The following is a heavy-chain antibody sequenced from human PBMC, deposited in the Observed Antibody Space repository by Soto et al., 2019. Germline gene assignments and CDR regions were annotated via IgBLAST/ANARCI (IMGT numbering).Heavy chain of an antibody. CDR1: GVSFSDYS. J-gene: IGHJ4*02. D-gene: IGHD1-26*01. V-gene: IGHV3-21*06. Sequence: EGSLRLSCVVSGVSFSDYSMNWVRQAPGKGLEWVSLITGNSEYKYYAGSVKGRFTVSRDNAKNSLYLQMNSLTVEDTAVYYCARSGELLQTFDSWGQGTLVTVSS. CDR2: ITGNSEYK. CDR3: ARSGELLQTFDS.